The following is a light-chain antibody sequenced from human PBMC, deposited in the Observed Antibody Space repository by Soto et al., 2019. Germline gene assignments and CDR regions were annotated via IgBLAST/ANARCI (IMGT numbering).Light chain of an antibody. Sequence: DIQMTQSPSTLSASVGDRVTITCRASQTIGSLLAWYQQKAGRAPKLLIYKASTLESGVPSRFSGSRSGTEFTLTISSLQPDDFAPYYCQHYNSYPPMYTFGQRTKLEI. CDR2: KAS. V-gene: IGKV1-5*03. J-gene: IGKJ2*01. CDR3: QHYNSYPPMYT. CDR1: QTIGSL.